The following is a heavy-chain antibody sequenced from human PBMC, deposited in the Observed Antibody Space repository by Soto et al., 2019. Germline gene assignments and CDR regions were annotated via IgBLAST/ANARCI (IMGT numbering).Heavy chain of an antibody. CDR2: IYYSGST. V-gene: IGHV4-31*03. Sequence: QVQLQESGPGLVKPSQTLSLTCTVSGGSTSSGGYYWSWIRQHPGKGLEWIGYIYYSGSTYYNPSLKSRVTISVDTSKNQFSLKLSSVTAADTAVYYCARGVATIWFSWFDPWGQGTLVTVSS. J-gene: IGHJ5*02. CDR3: ARGVATIWFSWFDP. CDR1: GGSTSSGGYY. D-gene: IGHD5-12*01.